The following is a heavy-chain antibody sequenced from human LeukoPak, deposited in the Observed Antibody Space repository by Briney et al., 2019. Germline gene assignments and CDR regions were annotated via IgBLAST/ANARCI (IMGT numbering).Heavy chain of an antibody. J-gene: IGHJ4*02. CDR2: ISGSGGST. D-gene: IGHD6-13*01. Sequence: PGGSLRLSCAASGFTFSSYAMSWVRQAPGKGLEWVSAISGSGGSTYYADSVEGRFTISRDNSKNTLYLQMNSLRAEDTAVYYCAKDTAAAGTFDYWGQGTLVTVSS. CDR1: GFTFSSYA. CDR3: AKDTAAAGTFDY. V-gene: IGHV3-23*01.